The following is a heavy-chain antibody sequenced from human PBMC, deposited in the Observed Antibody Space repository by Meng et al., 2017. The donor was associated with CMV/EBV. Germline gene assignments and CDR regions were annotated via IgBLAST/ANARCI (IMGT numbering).Heavy chain of an antibody. Sequence: GESLKISCAASGFTFSSYAMHWVRQAPGKGLEWVAVISYDGSNKYYADSVKGRFTISRDNSKNTLYLQMNSLRAEDTAVYYCARAGSRFTYYYYYGMDVWGQGTTVTVSS. CDR1: GFTFSSYA. V-gene: IGHV3-30-3*01. CDR3: ARAGSRFTYYYYYGMDV. D-gene: IGHD6-13*01. CDR2: ISYDGSNK. J-gene: IGHJ6*02.